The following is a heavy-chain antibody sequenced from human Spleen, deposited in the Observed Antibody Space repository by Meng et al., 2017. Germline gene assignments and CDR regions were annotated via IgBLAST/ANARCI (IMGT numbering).Heavy chain of an antibody. V-gene: IGHV3-21*01. D-gene: IGHD3-10*01. CDR3: AREEPPPKHPGFGELPDAFDI. CDR2: ISSSSSYM. Sequence: GESLKISCAASGFTFSSYSMNWVRQAPGKGLEWVSSISSSSSYMYYADPVKGRFTISRDNAKNSLYLQMNSLRAEDTAVYYCAREEPPPKHPGFGELPDAFDIWGQGPMVT. J-gene: IGHJ3*02. CDR1: GFTFSSYS.